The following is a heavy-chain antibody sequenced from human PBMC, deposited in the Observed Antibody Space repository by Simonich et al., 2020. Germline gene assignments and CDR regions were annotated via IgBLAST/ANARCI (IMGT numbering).Heavy chain of an antibody. V-gene: IGHV3-74*01. CDR1: GLTFSSDW. J-gene: IGHJ4*02. Sequence: EVQLVESGVGLVQPGGSLRLSCAASGLTFSSDWMHWVRQAPGKGRVWVSLINSDGISTSYADSVKGRFTISRDNAKTTLYLQMNSLRAEDTAVYYCARNRLDYWGQGTLVTVSS. CDR2: INSDGIST. CDR3: ARNRLDY.